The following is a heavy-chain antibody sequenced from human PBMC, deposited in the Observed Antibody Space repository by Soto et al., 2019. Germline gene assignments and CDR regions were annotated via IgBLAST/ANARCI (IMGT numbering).Heavy chain of an antibody. Sequence: SETLSLTCAVYGGSFIGYYWSWIRQPPGKGLEWIGEINHSGSTNYNPSLKSRVTISVDTSKNQFSLKLSSVTAADTAVYYCARLRIYGDLDFDYWGQGTLVTVSS. CDR1: GGSFIGYY. J-gene: IGHJ4*02. D-gene: IGHD4-17*01. CDR3: ARLRIYGDLDFDY. V-gene: IGHV4-34*01. CDR2: INHSGST.